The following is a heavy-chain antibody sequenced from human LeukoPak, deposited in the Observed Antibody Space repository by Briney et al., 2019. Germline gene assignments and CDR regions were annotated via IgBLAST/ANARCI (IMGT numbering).Heavy chain of an antibody. D-gene: IGHD3-16*01. V-gene: IGHV4-59*01. Sequence: SETLSLTCTVSGGSISSYYWSWIRQPPGRGLEWIGYIYYSGSTNYNPSLKSRVTISVDTSKNQFSLKLSSVTAADTAVYYCARDGGWGLDPWGQGTLVTVSS. CDR1: GGSISSYY. J-gene: IGHJ5*02. CDR3: ARDGGWGLDP. CDR2: IYYSGST.